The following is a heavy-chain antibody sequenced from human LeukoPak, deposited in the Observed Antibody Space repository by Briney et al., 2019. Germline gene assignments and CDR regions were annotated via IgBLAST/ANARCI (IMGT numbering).Heavy chain of an antibody. Sequence: NTSETLSLTCTVSGGFITNYYWGWIRQPPGKGLEWIGYIYYSGGSNSNPSLKSRVSISVDTSKNHFSLNLTSVTAADTAVYYCARGQGYSLLSALDYWGQGTLVTVSS. J-gene: IGHJ4*02. CDR3: ARGQGYSLLSALDY. V-gene: IGHV4-59*01. CDR1: GGFITNYY. CDR2: IYYSGGS. D-gene: IGHD4-11*01.